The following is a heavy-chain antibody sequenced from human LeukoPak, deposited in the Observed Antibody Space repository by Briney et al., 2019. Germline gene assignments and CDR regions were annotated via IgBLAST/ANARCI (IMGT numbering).Heavy chain of an antibody. J-gene: IGHJ4*01. D-gene: IGHD3-22*01. V-gene: IGHV3-23*01. CDR2: IRGGGYMT. CDR1: GVTFSTYA. Sequence: GGALRLSCAASGVTFSTYAMAWVREAPGEGLEWVSTIRGGGYMTYYATPVKGRFTISRATSRNTLSLQLSGLKADDTAVYYCAKTLHISMTHIWKYYFHYWGHGTLVTVSS. CDR3: AKTLHISMTHIWKYYFHY.